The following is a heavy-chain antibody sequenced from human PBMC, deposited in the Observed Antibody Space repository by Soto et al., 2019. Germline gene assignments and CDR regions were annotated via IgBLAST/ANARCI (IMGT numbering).Heavy chain of an antibody. CDR2: ITAYSSYV. D-gene: IGHD2-15*01. CDR3: ARDPGYCGGGGCYGLFDP. Sequence: EVQLVESGGGLVKPGGSLXLSCAASGFXFXXFSMSWVRQAPGKGLEWVSSITAYSSYVYYADSLKGRFTISRDNAKNSLYLQISGLRVDDTAIYYCARDPGYCGGGGCYGLFDPWGQGTLVTVSS. CDR1: GFXFXXFS. J-gene: IGHJ5*02. V-gene: IGHV3-21*02.